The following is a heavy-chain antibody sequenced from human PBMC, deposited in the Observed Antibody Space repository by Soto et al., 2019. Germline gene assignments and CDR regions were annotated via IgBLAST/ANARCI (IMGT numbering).Heavy chain of an antibody. CDR3: ARQEYYRRSCEYFDY. D-gene: IGHD3-10*01. CDR1: GGSISSSNSY. V-gene: IGHV4-39*01. CDR2: IYHGGNT. J-gene: IGHJ4*02. Sequence: SETLSLPCTVSGGSISSSNSYWGWIRQPPGKGLEWIGSIYHGGNTYYNPSLESRVTISVDTSRNQFSLRLSSVTAADTAAYYCARQEYYRRSCEYFDYWGQGTLVTVSS.